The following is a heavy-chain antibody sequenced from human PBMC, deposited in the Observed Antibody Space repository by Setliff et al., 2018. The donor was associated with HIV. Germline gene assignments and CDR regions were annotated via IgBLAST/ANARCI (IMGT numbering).Heavy chain of an antibody. D-gene: IGHD2-15*01. CDR1: GGSMSNYY. CDR3: AREKGFGGATGWFDP. V-gene: IGHV4-4*07. J-gene: IGHJ5*02. CDR2: ISTNGKA. Sequence: SETLSLTCTVSGGSMSNYYWTWIRQPAGKGLEWIGRISTNGKANYNPSLKTRVTMSLDTSKNQFSLNLKSVTAADTAMYYCAREKGFGGATGWFDPWGQGTQVTVSS.